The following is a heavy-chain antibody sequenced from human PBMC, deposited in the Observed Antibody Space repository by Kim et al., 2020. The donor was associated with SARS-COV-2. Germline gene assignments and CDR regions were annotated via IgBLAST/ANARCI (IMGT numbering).Heavy chain of an antibody. J-gene: IGHJ4*02. V-gene: IGHV5-10-1*01. D-gene: IGHD6-19*01. CDR1: GYTFTNNW. Sequence: GESLKISCKGSGYTFTNNWITWVRQMPGKGLEWMGRIDPSDSKADYSPSFQGHVTILVDKSINTAYLQWSSLKASDSAMYYCTRGRGWTDYWGQGTLVTVSS. CDR3: TRGRGWTDY. CDR2: IDPSDSKA.